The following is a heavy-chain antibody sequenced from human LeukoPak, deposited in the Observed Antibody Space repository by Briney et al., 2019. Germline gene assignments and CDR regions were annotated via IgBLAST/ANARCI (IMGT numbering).Heavy chain of an antibody. Sequence: GGSLRLSCAASGFTFSSHEMNWVRQAPGRGLEWVSYISSSGSTIYYADSVKGRFTISRDNAKNSLYLQMNSLRAEDTAVYYCAELGITMIGGVWGKGTTVTISS. CDR3: AELGITMIGGV. CDR1: GFTFSSHE. V-gene: IGHV3-48*03. D-gene: IGHD3-10*02. J-gene: IGHJ6*04. CDR2: ISSSGSTI.